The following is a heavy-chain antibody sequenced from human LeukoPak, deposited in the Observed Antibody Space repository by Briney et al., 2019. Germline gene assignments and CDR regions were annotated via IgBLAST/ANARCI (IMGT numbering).Heavy chain of an antibody. CDR3: AKDIRITMVRGLGFDY. V-gene: IGHV3-30-3*01. CDR1: GFTFSSYA. J-gene: IGHJ4*02. CDR2: ISYDGSNK. D-gene: IGHD3-10*01. Sequence: GGSLRLSCAASGFTFSSYAMHRVRQAPGKGLEWVAVISYDGSNKYYADSVKGRFTISRDNAKNSLYLQMNSLRAEDTALYYCAKDIRITMVRGLGFDYWGQGTLVTVSS.